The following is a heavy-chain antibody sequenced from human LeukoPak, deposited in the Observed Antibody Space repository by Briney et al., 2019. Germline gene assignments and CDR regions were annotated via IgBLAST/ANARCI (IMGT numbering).Heavy chain of an antibody. V-gene: IGHV3-74*01. Sequence: GGSLRLSCAASGFTFSNYWMHWVRQAPGKGLVWVSRIKSDGYCTTYADSVKGRFTISRDNAKNTLYLQMNSLRVEDTAVYYCAKVAKYYYGSETYYFFEHWGQGTPVTASS. CDR2: IKSDGYCT. CDR1: GFTFSNYW. D-gene: IGHD3-10*01. J-gene: IGHJ4*02. CDR3: AKVAKYYYGSETYYFFEH.